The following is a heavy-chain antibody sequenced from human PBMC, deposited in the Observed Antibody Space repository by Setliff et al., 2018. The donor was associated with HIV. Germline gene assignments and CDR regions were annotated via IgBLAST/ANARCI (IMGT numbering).Heavy chain of an antibody. Sequence: PSETLSLTCSVSGGSIDNNKYYWTWIRQPPGKGLEWTGSIYHTGRTYYTPSLESRPTISIDTSKNQFSLKLTSVTAADTAMYYCASRIYYYDESRVLREEGFVPWGQGTLVTVS. J-gene: IGHJ5*02. V-gene: IGHV4-39*01. CDR1: GGSIDNNKYY. CDR3: ASRIYYYDESRVLREEGFVP. CDR2: IYHTGRT. D-gene: IGHD3-22*01.